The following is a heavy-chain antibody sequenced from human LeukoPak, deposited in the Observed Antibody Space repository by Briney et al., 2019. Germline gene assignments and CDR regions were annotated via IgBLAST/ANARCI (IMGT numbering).Heavy chain of an antibody. CDR2: IHWGADKI. J-gene: IGHJ4*02. CDR1: GITVADCA. CDR3: AAHYYGTGTSQSDF. D-gene: IGHD3-10*01. V-gene: IGHV3-9*01. Sequence: GGSLRLSCAASGITVADCAMHWVRQAPGKGLEWVSGIHWGADKIAYADSVKGRFAISRDNAKNTLYLQMTNLRPEDTASYYCAAHYYGTGTSQSDFWGQGTLVAVS.